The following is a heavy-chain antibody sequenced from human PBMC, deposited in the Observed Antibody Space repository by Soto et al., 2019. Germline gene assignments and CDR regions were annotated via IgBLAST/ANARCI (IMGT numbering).Heavy chain of an antibody. CDR1: GGSIRSRSYH. CDR2: IYYSGST. Sequence: SVTLSLPCTVSGGSIRSRSYHWGWIRQPPGKGLEWIGSIYYSGSTYYNPSLKSRVTISVDTSKNQFSLKLSSVTAADTAVYYCARHQIVLMVYAHLFDYWGQGTLVSVSS. CDR3: ARHQIVLMVYAHLFDY. V-gene: IGHV4-39*01. J-gene: IGHJ4*02. D-gene: IGHD2-8*01.